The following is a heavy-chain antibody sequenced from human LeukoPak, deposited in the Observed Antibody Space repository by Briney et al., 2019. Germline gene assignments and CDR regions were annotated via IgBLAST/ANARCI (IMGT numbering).Heavy chain of an antibody. Sequence: NPGRSLRLSCVASGFIFSSYSMNWVRQAPGKGLEWVSSISSSSSYIYYADSVKGRFTISRDNAKNSLYLQMNSLRAEDTAVYYCATGDYGAFDIWGQGTMVTVSS. CDR1: GFIFSSYS. D-gene: IGHD4-17*01. CDR2: ISSSSSYI. V-gene: IGHV3-21*01. CDR3: ATGDYGAFDI. J-gene: IGHJ3*02.